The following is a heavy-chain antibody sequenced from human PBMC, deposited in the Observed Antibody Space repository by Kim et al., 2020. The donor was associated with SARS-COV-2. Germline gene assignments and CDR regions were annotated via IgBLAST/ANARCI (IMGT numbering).Heavy chain of an antibody. J-gene: IGHJ4*02. CDR1: GFKFGDFY. V-gene: IGHV3-11*01. Sequence: GGSLRLSCTASGFKFGDFYMSWIRQAPGKGLESLSYISPSGHDINYADSVKGRFTISRDNAKNSLYLQMDSLRDEVTAVYYCSRDPRPLDYWGQGTLVTVSS. CDR2: ISPSGHDI. CDR3: SRDPRPLDY.